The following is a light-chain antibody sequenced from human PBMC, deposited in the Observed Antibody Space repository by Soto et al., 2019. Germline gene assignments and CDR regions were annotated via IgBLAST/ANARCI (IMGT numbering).Light chain of an antibody. CDR3: QQSYSTVYT. Sequence: DIQMTQSPSSLSASVGDRVTITCRASQSISSYLNWYQQKPGKAPKLLIYAASSLQSGVPSRFSGSGSGTDFTLNISSVQCGDFSTYYCQQSYSTVYTFGQGTKLETK. J-gene: IGKJ2*01. CDR2: AAS. V-gene: IGKV1-39*01. CDR1: QSISSY.